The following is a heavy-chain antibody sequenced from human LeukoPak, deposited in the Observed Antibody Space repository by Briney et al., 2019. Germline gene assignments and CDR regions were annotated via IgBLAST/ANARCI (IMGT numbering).Heavy chain of an antibody. J-gene: IGHJ5*02. CDR3: ARGPRGRLELLGFDP. CDR2: ISSSSSYI. D-gene: IGHD1-7*01. CDR1: GFTFSSDS. Sequence: GGSLRLSCAASGFTFSSDSMIWVRQAPGKGLEWVSSISSSSSYIYYADSVKGRFTISRDNAKNSLYLQMNSLRAEDTAVYYCARGPRGRLELLGFDPWGQGTLVTVSS. V-gene: IGHV3-21*01.